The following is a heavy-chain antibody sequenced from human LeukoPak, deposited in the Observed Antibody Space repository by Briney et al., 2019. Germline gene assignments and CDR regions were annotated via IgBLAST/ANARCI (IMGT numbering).Heavy chain of an antibody. CDR3: ANIPYVWGSYMTDAFDI. D-gene: IGHD3-16*01. V-gene: IGHV4-39*07. CDR1: GGSISSSSYY. J-gene: IGHJ3*02. CDR2: IYYSGSP. Sequence: SETLSLTCTVSGGSISSSSYYWGWIRQPPGKGLEWIGSIYYSGSPYYNPSLKSRVTISVDTSKNQFSLKLSSVTAADTAVYYCANIPYVWGSYMTDAFDIWGQGTMVTVSS.